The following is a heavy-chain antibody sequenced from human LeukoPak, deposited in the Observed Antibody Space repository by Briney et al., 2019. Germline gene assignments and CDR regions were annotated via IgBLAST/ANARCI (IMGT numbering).Heavy chain of an antibody. V-gene: IGHV3-23*01. CDR2: ISGSGGST. J-gene: IGHJ4*02. CDR1: GFTFSSYA. D-gene: IGHD5-12*01. CDR3: AKDRGYRGYPWGYFDY. Sequence: GGSLRLSCAASGFTFSSYAMSWVRQAPGKGLEWVSAISGSGGSTYYADSVKGRFTISRDNSKNTLYLQMNSLRAEDTAVYYCAKDRGYRGYPWGYFDYWGQGTLVTVSS.